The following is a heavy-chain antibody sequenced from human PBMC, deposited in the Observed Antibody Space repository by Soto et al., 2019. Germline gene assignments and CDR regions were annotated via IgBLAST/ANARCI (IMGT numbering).Heavy chain of an antibody. V-gene: IGHV4-59*04. CDR3: VREDDGGDRDYYGLDV. J-gene: IGHJ6*02. CDR1: GGSISSYY. Sequence: SETLSLTCTVSGGSISSYYWSWIRQPPGKGLEWIGYIYYSGSAYYNPSLQSRVTMSVDTSKNQFSLKLSSVTAADTAVYFCVREDDGGDRDYYGLDVWGQGTTVTVSS. D-gene: IGHD4-17*01. CDR2: IYYSGSA.